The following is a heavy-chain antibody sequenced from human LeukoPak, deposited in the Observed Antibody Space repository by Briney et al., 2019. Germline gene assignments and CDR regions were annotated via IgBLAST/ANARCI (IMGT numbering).Heavy chain of an antibody. CDR1: GFTLSSYA. CDR2: LSGSRGRT. CDR3: AKASAMIVVVSKHFDY. V-gene: IGHV3-23*01. J-gene: IGHJ4*02. D-gene: IGHD3-22*01. Sequence: PGGSLSLSCAPSGFTLSSYAMSCAPQAPGKGLEWGSALSGSRGRTYYADSVTGRFSISRDNAKDTPYPHMNSRRAQDQAGLYCAKASAMIVVVSKHFDYWGQGNLVTVSS.